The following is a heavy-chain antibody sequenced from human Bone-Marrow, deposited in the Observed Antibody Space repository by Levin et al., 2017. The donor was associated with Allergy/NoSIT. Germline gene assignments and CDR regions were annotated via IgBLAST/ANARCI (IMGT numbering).Heavy chain of an antibody. V-gene: IGHV3-30-3*01. Sequence: AGGSLRLSCAASGFTFSSYAMHWVRQAPGKGLEWVAVISYDGSNKYYADSVKGRFTISRDNSKNTLYLQMNSLRAEDTAVYYCARGSDIVVVVAATPYGYWGQGTLVTVSS. CDR2: ISYDGSNK. CDR3: ARGSDIVVVVAATPYGY. CDR1: GFTFSSYA. D-gene: IGHD2-15*01. J-gene: IGHJ4*02.